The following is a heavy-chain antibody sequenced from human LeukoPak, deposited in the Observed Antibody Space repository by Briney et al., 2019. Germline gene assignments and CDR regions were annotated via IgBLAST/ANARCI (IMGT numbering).Heavy chain of an antibody. Sequence: PGGSLRLSCAASGFTFDDYAMHWVRQGPGKGLEWVSGISWNGATIGYADSVKGRFTISRDNAKKFLYLQMNSLRREDTAFYYCAKDWRALRTDEPLLDLWGQGTPVTVSS. CDR1: GFTFDDYA. V-gene: IGHV3-9*01. D-gene: IGHD1-1*01. J-gene: IGHJ5*02. CDR2: ISWNGATI. CDR3: AKDWRALRTDEPLLDL.